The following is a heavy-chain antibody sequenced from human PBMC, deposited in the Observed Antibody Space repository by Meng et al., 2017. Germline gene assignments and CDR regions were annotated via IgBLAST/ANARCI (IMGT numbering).Heavy chain of an antibody. CDR1: GFTFSSYA. CDR3: ARDIRGYYYYGMDV. Sequence: GGSLRLSCAASGFTFSSYAMHWVRQAPGKGLEWLAVISYDGSNKYYADSVKGRFTIARDNSKNTLYLQMNSLRAEDTAVYYCARDIRGYYYYGMDVWGQGTTVTVSS. CDR2: ISYDGSNK. V-gene: IGHV3-30*04. D-gene: IGHD3-10*01. J-gene: IGHJ6*02.